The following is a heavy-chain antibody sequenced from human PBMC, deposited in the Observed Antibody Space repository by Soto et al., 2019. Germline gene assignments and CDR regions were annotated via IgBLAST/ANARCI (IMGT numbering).Heavy chain of an antibody. J-gene: IGHJ4*02. CDR1: GGSFSGYY. V-gene: IGHV4-34*01. Sequence: QVQLQQWGAGLLKPSETLSLTCAVYGGSFSGYYWSWIRQPPGKGLEWIGEINHSGSTNYNPSLKGRVTISVDTSKNQFSLKLSSVTAADTAVYYCARGWELAPFDYWGQGTLVTVSS. D-gene: IGHD1-26*01. CDR3: ARGWELAPFDY. CDR2: INHSGST.